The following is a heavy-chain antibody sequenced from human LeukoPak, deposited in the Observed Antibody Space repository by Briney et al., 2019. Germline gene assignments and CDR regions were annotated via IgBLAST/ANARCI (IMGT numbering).Heavy chain of an antibody. CDR3: ARGLGIAAAGTYKTFDY. V-gene: IGHV4-34*01. CDR2: INHSGST. CDR1: GGSISSYY. Sequence: SETLSLTCTVSGGSISSYYWSWIRQPPGKGLEWIGEINHSGSTNYNPSLKSRVTISVDTSKNQFSLKLSSVTAADTAVYYCARGLGIAAAGTYKTFDYWGQGTLVTVSS. D-gene: IGHD6-13*01. J-gene: IGHJ4*02.